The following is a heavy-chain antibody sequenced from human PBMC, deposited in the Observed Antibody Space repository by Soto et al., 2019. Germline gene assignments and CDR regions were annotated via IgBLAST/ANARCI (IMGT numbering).Heavy chain of an antibody. V-gene: IGHV1-69*13. Sequence: SVKVSCKASGGGNLRDYRTTWVRRAPGQGLEWMGGIIPKLGSANYAQNFQGRVTITADESTNTVYMELRSLRSDDTAVYYCAQGGDDYRFGPSFGGRGTPVPVSS. CDR1: GGGNLRDYR. J-gene: IGHJ4*02. CDR3: AQGGDDYRFGPSF. CDR2: IIPKLGSA. D-gene: IGHD4-17*01.